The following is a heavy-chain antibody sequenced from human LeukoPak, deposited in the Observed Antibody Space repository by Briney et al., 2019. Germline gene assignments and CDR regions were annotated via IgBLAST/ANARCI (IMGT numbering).Heavy chain of an antibody. V-gene: IGHV3-74*01. Sequence: HAGGSLRLSCAASGFTFSSYWIHWVRQAPGKGLVWVSCISSDGSQTRYADSVKGRFTVSRDNAKNTLYLQMNSLGAEDTAVYYCARDTAMRSDYWGQGTLVTVSP. CDR1: GFTFSSYW. CDR3: ARDTAMRSDY. J-gene: IGHJ4*02. CDR2: ISSDGSQT. D-gene: IGHD2-2*01.